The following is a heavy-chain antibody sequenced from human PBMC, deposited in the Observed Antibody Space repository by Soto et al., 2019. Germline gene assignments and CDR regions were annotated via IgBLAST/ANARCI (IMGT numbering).Heavy chain of an antibody. V-gene: IGHV1-24*01. CDR2: FDPEDGET. CDR1: GYTLTELS. CDR3: ALGADYGSGSNQPEFDP. J-gene: IGHJ5*02. Sequence: ASVKVSCKVSGYTLTELSMHWVRQAPGKGLEWVGGFDPEDGETIYAQKFQGRVTMTEDTSTDTAYMELSSLRSEDTAVYYCALGADYGSGSNQPEFDPWGQGTLVTVSS. D-gene: IGHD3-10*01.